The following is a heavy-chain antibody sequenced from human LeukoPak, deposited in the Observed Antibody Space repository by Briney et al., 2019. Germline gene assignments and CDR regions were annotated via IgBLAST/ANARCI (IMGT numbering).Heavy chain of an antibody. D-gene: IGHD1-26*01. CDR3: ARGGATRGRFEN. CDR1: GFPFDVQT. CDR2: MREDATEI. J-gene: IGHJ4*02. V-gene: IGHV3-7*01. Sequence: GGFLRLSCAASGFPFDVQTMSWVRQAPGKGLDWVASMREDATEIHYADSVKGRFTISRDNPKNSLYLQMNSLRAEDTAVYYCARGGATRGRFENWGQGTLVTVSS.